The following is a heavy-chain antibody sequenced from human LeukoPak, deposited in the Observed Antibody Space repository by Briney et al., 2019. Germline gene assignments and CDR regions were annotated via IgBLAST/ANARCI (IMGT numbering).Heavy chain of an antibody. CDR3: ARPPNARGGYVDY. D-gene: IGHD1-26*01. CDR2: IYPGDSDT. V-gene: IGHV5-51*01. CDR1: GYSLTSYW. Sequence: GESLKISCKGSGYSLTSYWIGWVRQMPGKGLEWMGIIYPGDSDTRYSPSFQGQVTISADKSINTAYLQWSSLKASDTAMYYCARPPNARGGYVDYWGQGTLVTVSS. J-gene: IGHJ4*02.